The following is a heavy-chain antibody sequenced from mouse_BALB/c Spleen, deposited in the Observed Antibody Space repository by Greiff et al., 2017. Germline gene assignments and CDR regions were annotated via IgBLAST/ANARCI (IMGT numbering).Heavy chain of an antibody. Sequence: VHVKQSGPELVKPGASVKISCKASGYSFTGYFMNWVKQSHGKSLEWIGRINPYNGDTFYNQKFKGKATLTVDKSSSTAHMELLSLTSEDSAVYYCGREEVIYGSPDYWGQGTTLTVSS. V-gene: IGHV1-37*01. CDR1: GYSFTGYF. CDR3: GREEVIYGSPDY. CDR2: INPYNGDT. D-gene: IGHD1-1*01. J-gene: IGHJ2*01.